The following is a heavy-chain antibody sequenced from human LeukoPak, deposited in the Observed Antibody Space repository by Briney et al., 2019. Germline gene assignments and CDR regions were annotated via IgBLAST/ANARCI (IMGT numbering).Heavy chain of an antibody. D-gene: IGHD1-26*01. Sequence: GGSLRLSSAASGFTVSSNYMSWVRQAPGKGLEWVSVIYSGGSTYYADSEKGRFTISRDNSKNTLYLQMDSLRADDTAKYYCARDSPVATWWGQGTLVTVSS. J-gene: IGHJ4*02. CDR3: ARDSPVATW. V-gene: IGHV3-53*01. CDR1: GFTVSSNY. CDR2: IYSGGST.